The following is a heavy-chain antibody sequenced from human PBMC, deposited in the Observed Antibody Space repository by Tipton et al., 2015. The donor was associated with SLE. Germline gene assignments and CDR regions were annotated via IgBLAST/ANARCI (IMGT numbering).Heavy chain of an antibody. J-gene: IGHJ4*02. CDR1: GGSISSYY. CDR2: IYHSGST. D-gene: IGHD3-22*01. V-gene: IGHV4-59*01. Sequence: TLSLTCTVSGGSISSYYWSWIRQPPGKGLEWIGYIYHSGSTNYDPSLKSRVTISVDTSKNQFSLKLSSVTAADTAVYYCARDHDRANGYWGQGTLVTVSS. CDR3: ARDHDRANGY.